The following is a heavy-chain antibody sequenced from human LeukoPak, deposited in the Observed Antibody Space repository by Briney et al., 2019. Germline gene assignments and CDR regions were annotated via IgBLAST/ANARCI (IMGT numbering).Heavy chain of an antibody. J-gene: IGHJ4*02. D-gene: IGHD6-13*01. CDR1: GGSISSYY. CDR3: ARGLYSSSWCFFDC. CDR2: ISASGST. V-gene: IGHV4-4*07. Sequence: SETLSLTCTVSGGSISSYYWNWIRQPPGQGLEWIGHISASGSTNYNPSLNSRATMSLDTSKNQFSLELSSVTAADAAVYYCARGLYSSSWCFFDCWGQGTLVTVSS.